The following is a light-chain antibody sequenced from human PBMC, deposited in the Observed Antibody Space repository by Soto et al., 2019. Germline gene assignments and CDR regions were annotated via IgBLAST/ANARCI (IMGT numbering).Light chain of an antibody. CDR3: SPYTSSSTWV. CDR1: RRDVGGYNY. Sequence: QSALTPPASVSGSPGQSITISCTGTRRDVGGYNYVSWYQQHPGKAPKLMIYEVSNRPSGVSNRVSGSKAGNTASLTISGLQAEDEADYYCSPYTSSSTWVFGGGTKLTVL. V-gene: IGLV2-14*01. J-gene: IGLJ3*02. CDR2: EVS.